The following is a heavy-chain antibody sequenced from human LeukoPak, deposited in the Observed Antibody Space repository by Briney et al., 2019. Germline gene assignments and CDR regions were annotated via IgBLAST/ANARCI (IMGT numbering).Heavy chain of an antibody. Sequence: SETLSLTCTVSGFSISSGYYWGWIRQPPGKGLEWIGDIYHSGSAYYNPSLKSRVTLSVDTSKNQFSLNLTSVTAADTAVYYCARDVYGSGSYDDYWGQGTLVTVSS. D-gene: IGHD3-10*01. J-gene: IGHJ4*02. V-gene: IGHV4-38-2*02. CDR3: ARDVYGSGSYDDY. CDR2: IYHSGSA. CDR1: GFSISSGYY.